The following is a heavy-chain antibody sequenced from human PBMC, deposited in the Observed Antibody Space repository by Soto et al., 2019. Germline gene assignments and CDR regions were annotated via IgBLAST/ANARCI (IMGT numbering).Heavy chain of an antibody. D-gene: IGHD3-9*01. CDR3: ARGGEDWSQRVGGCYMDV. CDR2: ISSNGGST. V-gene: IGHV3-64*01. CDR1: GFTFSSYA. Sequence: EVQLVESGGGLVQPGGSLRLSCAASGFTFSSYAMHWVRQAPGKGLEYVSAISSNGGSTYYANSVKGRFTISRDNSKNTLYLQMGSLRAEDMAVYYCARGGEDWSQRVGGCYMDVWGKGTTVTVSS. J-gene: IGHJ6*03.